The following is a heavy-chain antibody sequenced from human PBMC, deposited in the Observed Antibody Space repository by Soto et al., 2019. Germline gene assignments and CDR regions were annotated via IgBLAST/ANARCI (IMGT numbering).Heavy chain of an antibody. CDR1: GGTFSSYA. J-gene: IGHJ4*02. V-gene: IGHV1-69*01. CDR2: IIPIFGTA. D-gene: IGHD6-19*01. CDR3: ARDGDSSGWDGVGPFFDY. Sequence: QVQLVQSGAEVKKPGSSVKVSCKASGGTFSSYAISWVRQAPGQGLEWMGGIIPIFGTANYAQKFQGRVTITADESTSTAYMELGSLRSEDTAVYYCARDGDSSGWDGVGPFFDYWGQGTLVTVSS.